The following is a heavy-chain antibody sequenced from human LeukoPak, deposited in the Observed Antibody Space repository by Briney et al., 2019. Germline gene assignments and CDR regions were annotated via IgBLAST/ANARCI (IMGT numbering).Heavy chain of an antibody. J-gene: IGHJ3*02. Sequence: TGGSLRLSCAASGFTVSSNYMSGVRQAPGKGVEWVSVIYSGGSTYYADSVKGRFTISRDNSKNTLYLQMNSLRAEDTAVYYCARGLTTVTPLDIWGQGTMVTVSS. D-gene: IGHD4-11*01. CDR1: GFTVSSNY. CDR2: IYSGGST. V-gene: IGHV3-66*02. CDR3: ARGLTTVTPLDI.